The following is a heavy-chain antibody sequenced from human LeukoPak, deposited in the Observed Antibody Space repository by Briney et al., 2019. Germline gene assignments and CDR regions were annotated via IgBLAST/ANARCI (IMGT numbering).Heavy chain of an antibody. CDR1: GVSISSGGYS. V-gene: IGHV4-30-2*01. D-gene: IGHD3-22*01. J-gene: IGHJ4*02. Sequence: SETLSFTCAVSGVSISSGGYSWSWIRQPPGKGLEWIGYIYHSGSTYYNPSLKSRVAISVDRSKNQFSLKLSSVTAADTAVYYCARQWDYYDSSGYYGYYFDYWGQGTLVTVSS. CDR3: ARQWDYYDSSGYYGYYFDY. CDR2: IYHSGST.